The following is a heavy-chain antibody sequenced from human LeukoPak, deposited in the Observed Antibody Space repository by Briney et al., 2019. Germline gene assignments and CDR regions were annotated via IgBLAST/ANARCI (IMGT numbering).Heavy chain of an antibody. CDR1: GGSISSSSYY. CDR3: ARVHYDFWSGYYIHIFDY. D-gene: IGHD3-3*01. Sequence: SETLSLTCTVSGGSISSSSYYWSWIRQPPGKGLEWIGYIYYSGSTNYNPSLKSRVTISVDTSKNQFSLKLSSVTAADTAVYYCARVHYDFWSGYYIHIFDYWGQGTLVTVSS. V-gene: IGHV4-61*05. J-gene: IGHJ4*02. CDR2: IYYSGST.